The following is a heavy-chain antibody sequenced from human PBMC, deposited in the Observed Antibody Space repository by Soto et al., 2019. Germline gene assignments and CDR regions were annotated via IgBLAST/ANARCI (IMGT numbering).Heavy chain of an antibody. CDR1: GGSISSSNW. D-gene: IGHD6-13*01. J-gene: IGHJ4*02. CDR3: ASLSIAAAGMRDY. Sequence: SETLSLTCAVSGGSISSSNWWSWVRQPPGKGLEWIGEIYHSGSTNYNPSLKSRVTISVDKSKNQFSLKLSSVTVADTAVYYCASLSIAAAGMRDYWGQGTLVTVSS. V-gene: IGHV4-4*02. CDR2: IYHSGST.